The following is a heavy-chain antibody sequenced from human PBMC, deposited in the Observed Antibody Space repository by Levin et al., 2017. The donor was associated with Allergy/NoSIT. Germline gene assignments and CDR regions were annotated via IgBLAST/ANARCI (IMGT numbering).Heavy chain of an antibody. CDR1: GYTFTSYG. D-gene: IGHD5-18*01. Sequence: ASVKVSCKASGYTFTSYGISWVRQAPGQGLEWMGWISAYNGNTNYAQKLQGRVTMTTDTSTSTAYMELRSLRSDDTAVYYCAREDTAMDPYYFDYWGQGTLVTVSS. V-gene: IGHV1-18*01. CDR2: ISAYNGNT. CDR3: AREDTAMDPYYFDY. J-gene: IGHJ4*02.